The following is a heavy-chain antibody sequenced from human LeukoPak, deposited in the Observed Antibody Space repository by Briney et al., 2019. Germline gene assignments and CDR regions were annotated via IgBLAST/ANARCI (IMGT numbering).Heavy chain of an antibody. D-gene: IGHD6-19*01. V-gene: IGHV6-1*01. CDR3: ASQGDGWFFDY. Sequence: SQTLSLTCAISGGSVSSNSGAWNWIRQSPSRGLEWLGRTYYRSKWVNDYEVSVKSRITINSDTSRNQFSLRLNSVTPEDTAVYYCASQGDGWFFDYWGQGILVTVSS. CDR2: TYYRSKWVN. CDR1: GGSVSSNSGA. J-gene: IGHJ4*02.